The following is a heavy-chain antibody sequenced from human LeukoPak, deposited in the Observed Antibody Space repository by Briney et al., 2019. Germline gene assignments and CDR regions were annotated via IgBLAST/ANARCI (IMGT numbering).Heavy chain of an antibody. CDR2: ISSSSSYI. Sequence: GGSLRLSCTASGFTFNDYYMSWIRQAPGKGLEWVSYISSSSSYIYYADSVKGRFTIFRDNAKNSLYLQMNSLRAEDTAVYYCARADRLGAALLASFDYWGQGTLVTVSS. V-gene: IGHV3-11*06. D-gene: IGHD3-16*01. CDR1: GFTFNDYY. J-gene: IGHJ4*02. CDR3: ARADRLGAALLASFDY.